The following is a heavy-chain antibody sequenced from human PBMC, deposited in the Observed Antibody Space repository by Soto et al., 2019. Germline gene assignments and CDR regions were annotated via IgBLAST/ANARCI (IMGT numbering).Heavy chain of an antibody. D-gene: IGHD6-6*01. CDR1: GYGNTVYP. CDR3: ARFRPGPDAFDI. J-gene: IGHJ3*02. CDR2: INAGNGNT. V-gene: IGHV1-3*01. Sequence: ASVKRYFKTSGYGNTVYPGDWLRQAPGQRLEWMGWINAGNGNTKYLQKFQGRVTITRDTSASTAYMALSSLRSEDTAVYHCARFRPGPDAFDIWGQGTMVTVSS.